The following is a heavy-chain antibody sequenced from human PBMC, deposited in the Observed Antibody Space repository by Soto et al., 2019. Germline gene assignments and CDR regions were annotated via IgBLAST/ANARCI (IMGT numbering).Heavy chain of an antibody. Sequence: QVQLVESGGGVVQPGRSLRLSCAASGFTFSSYAMHWVRQAPGKGLEWVAVISYDGSNKYYADSVKGRFTISRDNSKNTLYLQMNSLRAEDTAVYYCARDPHSSGYKGLGADWGQGTLVTVSS. CDR2: ISYDGSNK. V-gene: IGHV3-30-3*01. CDR3: ARDPHSSGYKGLGAD. D-gene: IGHD3-22*01. CDR1: GFTFSSYA. J-gene: IGHJ4*02.